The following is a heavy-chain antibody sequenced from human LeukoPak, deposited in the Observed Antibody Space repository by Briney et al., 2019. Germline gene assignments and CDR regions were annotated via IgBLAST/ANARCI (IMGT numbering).Heavy chain of an antibody. V-gene: IGHV3-23*01. CDR1: GFTFSSYA. J-gene: IGHJ4*02. CDR2: VSGSGSSI. D-gene: IGHD6-13*01. Sequence: PGGSLRLSCEASGFTFSSYAMSWVRQAPGKGLEWVSVVSGSGSSIYSADSVKGRFTISRDNSKNTLFLQMNSLRAEDTAVYYCARSGSSWYRFDYWGQGTLVTVSS. CDR3: ARSGSSWYRFDY.